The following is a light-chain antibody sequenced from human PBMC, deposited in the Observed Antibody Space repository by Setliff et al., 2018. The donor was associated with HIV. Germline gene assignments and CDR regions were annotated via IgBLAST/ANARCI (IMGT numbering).Light chain of an antibody. CDR1: QSVSSN. CDR2: GAS. Sequence: EIVMTQSPATLSVSPGERATLSCRASQSVSSNLAWYQQKPGQAPRLLIYGASTRVTGIPARFSGSGSGTEFTLTISRLESEDFAVYYCQQYNNWPPLTFGGGTKVDIK. V-gene: IGKV3-15*01. J-gene: IGKJ4*01. CDR3: QQYNNWPPLT.